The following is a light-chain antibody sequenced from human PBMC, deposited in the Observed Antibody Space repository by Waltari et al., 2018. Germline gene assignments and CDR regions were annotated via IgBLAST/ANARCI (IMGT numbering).Light chain of an antibody. Sequence: QSALTQPAAVSGSLGQSFTISCTGTYRDVGTYNHVSWYQQHPGKAPKLLIFDVTARPSGVSNRFSGSKSGNTASLTISGLQAEDEADYYCCSYAGNFIWVFGGGTKLTVL. CDR2: DVT. CDR3: CSYAGNFIWV. CDR1: YRDVGTYNH. V-gene: IGLV2-23*02. J-gene: IGLJ3*02.